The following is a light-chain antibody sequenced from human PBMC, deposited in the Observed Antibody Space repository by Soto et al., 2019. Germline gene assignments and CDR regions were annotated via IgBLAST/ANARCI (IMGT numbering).Light chain of an antibody. Sequence: QSALAQPGSVSGSPGQSVAISCTGSRRDVGGYNCVAWGRQRSCEAPKLILYGVSDRPSGVSDRFSGSKSSDTASLTVSRPQAEEEADSYCSSYTSTTTYVFGTGTKVTVL. CDR2: GVS. CDR3: SSYTSTTTYV. V-gene: IGLV2-14*01. CDR1: RRDVGGYNC. J-gene: IGLJ1*01.